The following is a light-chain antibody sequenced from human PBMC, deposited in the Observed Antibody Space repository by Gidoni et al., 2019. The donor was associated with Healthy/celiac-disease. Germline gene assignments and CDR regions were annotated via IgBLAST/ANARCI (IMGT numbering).Light chain of an antibody. CDR3: QQSYSTPLT. V-gene: IGKV1-39*01. CDR1: QSISSY. Sequence: DIQMTQSPSSLSASVGDRVTITCRASQSISSYLNWYQQKPGKAPKLLIYAASSLQSGDPSRFSGSGSGTDFSLTISSLQPEDFATYYCQQSYSTPLTFXGXTKVXIK. CDR2: AAS. J-gene: IGKJ4*01.